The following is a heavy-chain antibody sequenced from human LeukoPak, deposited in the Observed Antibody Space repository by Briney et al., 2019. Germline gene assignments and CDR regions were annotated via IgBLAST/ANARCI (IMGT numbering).Heavy chain of an antibody. CDR3: ARHLDCSSTSCYEGRRDNWFDP. V-gene: IGHV5-10-1*01. CDR2: IDSSDSYT. Sequence: GESLKISCKGSGYSFTSYWISWVRQMPGKGLEWMGRIDSSDSYTNYSPSFQGHVTISADKSISTAYLQWSSLKASDTAMYYCARHLDCSSTSCYEGRRDNWFDPWGQGTLVTVSS. J-gene: IGHJ5*02. CDR1: GYSFTSYW. D-gene: IGHD2-2*01.